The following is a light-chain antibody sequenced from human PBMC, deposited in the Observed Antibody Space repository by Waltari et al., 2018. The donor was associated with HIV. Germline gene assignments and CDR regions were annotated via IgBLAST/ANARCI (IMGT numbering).Light chain of an antibody. J-gene: IGLJ3*02. CDR1: DSDFGLCNF. V-gene: IGLV2-14*03. CDR3: ASFTGDDTLL. CDR2: DVD. Sequence: SAVTQPASVSGLPGQSITISCTGGDSDFGLCNFVSWYQQHPGRVPRLILYDVDSRAPGISDRFSGSRSGPTASLNISRLRAEDEADYYCASFTGDDTLLFGGGTKVTVL.